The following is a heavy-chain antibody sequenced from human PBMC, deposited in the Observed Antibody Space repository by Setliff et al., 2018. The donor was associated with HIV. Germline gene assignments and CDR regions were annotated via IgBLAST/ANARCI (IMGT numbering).Heavy chain of an antibody. Sequence: PGGSLRLSCVVSGFTFSSYGMHWVRQAPGKGLEWVAVIWYDGTNIYYADSVKDRFTISRDNSKNTLYLQMNSLRVEDTAVYYCARGVVIAAHNWFVPWGQGTLVTVSS. CDR1: GFTFSSYG. J-gene: IGHJ5*02. CDR3: ARGVVIAAHNWFVP. V-gene: IGHV3-33*01. CDR2: IWYDGTNI. D-gene: IGHD2-15*01.